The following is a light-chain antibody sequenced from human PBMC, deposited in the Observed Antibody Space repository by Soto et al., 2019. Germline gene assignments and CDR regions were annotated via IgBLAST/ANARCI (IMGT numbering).Light chain of an antibody. CDR1: QSVRSSN. J-gene: IGKJ5*01. CDR3: QQYGSSSIT. CDR2: GAS. V-gene: IGKV3-20*01. Sequence: EIVLTQYTGTLSLSPGERVTLSCRASQSVRSSNLAWYQQKPGQPPRLLIYGASSTATDIPDRFSGSGSGTDFTLTISRLEPEDFAVYYCQQYGSSSITFGQGTRLEIK.